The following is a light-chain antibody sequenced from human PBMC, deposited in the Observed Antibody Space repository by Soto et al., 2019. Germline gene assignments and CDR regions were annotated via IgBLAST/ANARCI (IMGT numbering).Light chain of an antibody. V-gene: IGKV3-20*01. CDR2: GAS. CDR3: QQFGRSPPSWT. CDR1: QSVSSNY. Sequence: ETVLTQSPGTLSLSPGERATLSCRASQSVSSNYLAWYQQKPGQAPRLLMYGASTRATGIPDRFSGSGSGTDFTLTISRLERVVFAVYYCQQFGRSPPSWTFGQGTKVEIK. J-gene: IGKJ1*01.